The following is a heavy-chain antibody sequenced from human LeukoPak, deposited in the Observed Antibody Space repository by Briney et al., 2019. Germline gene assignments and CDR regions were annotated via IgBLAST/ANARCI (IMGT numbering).Heavy chain of an antibody. V-gene: IGHV1-18*01. CDR1: GYTFTSYG. CDR3: AKAGLGYSSSWDYYYYMDV. J-gene: IGHJ6*03. CDR2: ISAYNGNT. D-gene: IGHD6-13*01. Sequence: ASVKVSCKASGYTFTSYGISWVRQAPGQGLEWMGWISAYNGNTNYAQKLQGRVTMTTDTSTSTAYMELSRLRSDDTAMYYCAKAGLGYSSSWDYYYYMDVWGKGTTVTVSS.